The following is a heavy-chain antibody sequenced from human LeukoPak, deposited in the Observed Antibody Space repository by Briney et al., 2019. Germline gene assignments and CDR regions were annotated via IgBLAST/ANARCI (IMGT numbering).Heavy chain of an antibody. V-gene: IGHV3-64D*06. D-gene: IGHD1-14*01. CDR3: VKGDDTTFYRTPLDY. CDR1: GFTFSDSY. J-gene: IGHJ4*02. Sequence: RGALRVSRAAPGFTFSDSYMSWICQAPGKGVEYVSGISINGGTTYYADSVKDRFTISRDNSKNTLYLQMSSLRTEDTAVYYCVKGDDTTFYRTPLDYWGQGTLVTVSS. CDR2: ISINGGTT.